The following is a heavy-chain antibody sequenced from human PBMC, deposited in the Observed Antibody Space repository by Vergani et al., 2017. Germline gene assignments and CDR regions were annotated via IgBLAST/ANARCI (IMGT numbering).Heavy chain of an antibody. CDR3: ATPGITGTSDAFDI. D-gene: IGHD1-20*01. V-gene: IGHV1-46*01. J-gene: IGHJ3*02. Sequence: QVQLVQSGAEVKKPGASVKVSCKASGYTFTSYYMHWVRQAPGQGLEWMGIINPSGGSTSYAQKFQGRVTMTRDQSTSTFYMELSSLRSEDTAVYYCATPGITGTSDAFDIWGQGTMVTVSS. CDR2: INPSGGST. CDR1: GYTFTSYY.